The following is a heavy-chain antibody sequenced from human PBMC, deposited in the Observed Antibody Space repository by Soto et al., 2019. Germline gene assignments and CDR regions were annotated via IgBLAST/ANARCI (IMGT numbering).Heavy chain of an antibody. J-gene: IGHJ4*02. CDR3: ARGPWYSSGPYYFDY. CDR2: IGTAGDT. D-gene: IGHD6-19*01. Sequence: PGGSLRLSCAASGFTFSSYDMHWVRQATGKGLEWVSAIGTAGDTYYPGSVKGRFTISRENAKNSLYLQMNSLRAGDTALYYCARGPWYSSGPYYFDYWGQGTLVTVSS. V-gene: IGHV3-13*01. CDR1: GFTFSSYD.